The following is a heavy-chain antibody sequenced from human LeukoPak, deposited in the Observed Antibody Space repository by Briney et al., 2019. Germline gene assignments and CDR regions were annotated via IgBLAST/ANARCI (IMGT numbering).Heavy chain of an antibody. D-gene: IGHD2-21*01. V-gene: IGHV4-31*03. CDR3: ARAYARLWWFNY. Sequence: KPSETLSLTCTVSGGSISSGGYYWSWIRQHPGKGLEWIGYIYYSGSTYYNPSLKSRVTISVDTSKNQFSLKLSSVTAADTAVYYCARAYARLWWFNYWGQGTLVTVSS. J-gene: IGHJ4*02. CDR2: IYYSGST. CDR1: GGSISSGGYY.